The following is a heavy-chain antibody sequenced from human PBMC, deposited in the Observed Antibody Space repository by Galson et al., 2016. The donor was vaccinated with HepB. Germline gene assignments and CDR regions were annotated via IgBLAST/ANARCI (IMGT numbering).Heavy chain of an antibody. CDR3: ARGFWGDHSPDS. Sequence: SETLSLTCIVSGGSVSSGTYYWSWIRQPPGKGLEWIGYINYGGSSNYNPSHKRRVTISVDTSKNQLSLKLSSVTAADTAVYYCARGFWGDHSPDSWGQGTLVMVSS. CDR1: GGSVSSGTYY. CDR2: INYGGSS. V-gene: IGHV4-61*01. D-gene: IGHD3-16*01. J-gene: IGHJ4*02.